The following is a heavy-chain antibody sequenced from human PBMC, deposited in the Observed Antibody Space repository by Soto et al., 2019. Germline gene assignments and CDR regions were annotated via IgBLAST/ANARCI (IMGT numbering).Heavy chain of an antibody. V-gene: IGHV3-74*01. J-gene: IGHJ4*02. CDR2: INSDGSST. CDR1: GFTFSSYW. D-gene: IGHD4-17*01. Sequence: EVQLVESGGGLVQPGGSLRLSCAVSGFTFSSYWMQWVRQAPGKGLVWVAHINSDGSSTTYAESVKGRFTISRDNAKNTLYLQMNSLTVEDTAVYYCVRDNYGVDYWGQGTLVTVSS. CDR3: VRDNYGVDY.